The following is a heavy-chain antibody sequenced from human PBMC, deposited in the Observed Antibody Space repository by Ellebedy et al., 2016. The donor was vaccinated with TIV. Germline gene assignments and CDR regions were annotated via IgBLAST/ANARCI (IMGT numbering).Heavy chain of an antibody. CDR3: ARLSTGPAAITWIDY. CDR2: IYPGDSDT. V-gene: IGHV5-51*01. Sequence: KVSXXGSGYSFTSYWIGWVRQMPGKGLEWMGIIYPGDSDTRYSPSFQGQVTISADKSISTAYLQWSSLKASDTAMYYCARLSTGPAAITWIDYWGQGTLVTVSS. CDR1: GYSFTSYW. J-gene: IGHJ4*02. D-gene: IGHD2-2*01.